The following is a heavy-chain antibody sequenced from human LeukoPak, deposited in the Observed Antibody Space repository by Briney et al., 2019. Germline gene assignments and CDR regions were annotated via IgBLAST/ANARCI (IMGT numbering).Heavy chain of an antibody. V-gene: IGHV4-34*09. J-gene: IGHJ5*02. CDR1: GGSFSGYY. D-gene: IGHD3-10*01. CDR2: INHSGST. Sequence: SETLSLTCAVYGGSFSGYYWSWIRQPPGKGLEWIGEINHSGSTYYNPSLKSRVTISVDTSKNQFSLKLSSVTAADTAVYYCARCLWFGEFPWFDPWGQGTLVTVSS. CDR3: ARCLWFGEFPWFDP.